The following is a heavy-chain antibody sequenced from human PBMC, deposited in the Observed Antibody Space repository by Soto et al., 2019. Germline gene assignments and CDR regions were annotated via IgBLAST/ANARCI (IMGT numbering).Heavy chain of an antibody. CDR2: VNPSGGHT. D-gene: IGHD2-21*02. CDR1: GDTFTDYY. Sequence: QVQLMQSGAEVKKPGASVKVSCKASGDTFTDYYIHWVRQAPGQGLEWMGTVNPSGGHTTYAQHFLGRVTMTRGTSTSTLYMELTNLTSDDTAIYYCARGGHVVVVTAALDYWGQGTLVTVSS. J-gene: IGHJ4*02. CDR3: ARGGHVVVVTAALDY. V-gene: IGHV1-46*01.